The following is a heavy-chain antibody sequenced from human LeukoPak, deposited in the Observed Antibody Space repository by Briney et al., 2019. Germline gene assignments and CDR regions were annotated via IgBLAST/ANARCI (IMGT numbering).Heavy chain of an antibody. J-gene: IGHJ4*02. D-gene: IGHD3-9*01. V-gene: IGHV3-23*01. CDR3: AKFNEILTGYFDY. CDR2: ISGGGGGT. CDR1: GFTFRSYA. Sequence: GGSLRLSCAASGFTFRSYAMGWVRQSPGKGLEWVSSISGGGGGTYYAEFVKGRFTISRDISKNTLCLQMNSLRAEDTAVYYCAKFNEILTGYFDYWGQGTLVTVSS.